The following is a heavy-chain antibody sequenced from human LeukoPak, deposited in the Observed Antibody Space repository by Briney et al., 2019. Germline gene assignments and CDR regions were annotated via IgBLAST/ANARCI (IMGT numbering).Heavy chain of an antibody. V-gene: IGHV3-30*18. CDR3: AKDTEVDY. CDR1: GFTFSSYG. J-gene: IGHJ4*02. D-gene: IGHD4-17*01. Sequence: GRSLRFSCAASGFTFSSYGMHWVRQAPGKGLEWVAVISYDGSNKYYADSVKGRFTISRDNSKNTLYLQMNSLRAEDTAVYYCAKDTEVDYWGRGTLVTVSS. CDR2: ISYDGSNK.